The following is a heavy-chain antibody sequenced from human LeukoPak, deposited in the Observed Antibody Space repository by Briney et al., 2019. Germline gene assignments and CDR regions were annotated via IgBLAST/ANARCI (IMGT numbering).Heavy chain of an antibody. V-gene: IGHV3-30*18. J-gene: IGHJ6*02. CDR2: TSYDGTNK. CDR3: AKGYYDSTTNYYYYGMDV. D-gene: IGHD2/OR15-2a*01. CDR1: GFPFSSYG. Sequence: PGGSLRLSCAASGFPFSSYGMHWVRQAPGQGLEWVAVTSYDGTNKYYADSVKGRFTISRDNSTNTLYLQMNSLRAEDTAVYYCAKGYYDSTTNYYYYGMDVWGQGTAVTVSS.